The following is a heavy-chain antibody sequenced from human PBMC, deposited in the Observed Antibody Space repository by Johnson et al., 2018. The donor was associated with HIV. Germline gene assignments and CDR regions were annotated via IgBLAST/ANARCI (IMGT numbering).Heavy chain of an antibody. J-gene: IGHJ3*02. CDR1: GFTFSNYA. CDR3: ARDVNYYDRSGSYGLHGAFDI. V-gene: IGHV3-30-3*01. D-gene: IGHD3-22*01. CDR2: ISYDGSNK. Sequence: QVQLVESEGGVVQPRRSLRLSCAASGFTFSNYAMNWVRQAPGKGLEWVAVISYDGSNKHFAESVQGRFTVSRDNSKNILYLEMNSLRAEDTAVYYCARDVNYYDRSGSYGLHGAFDIWGQGTMVTVSS.